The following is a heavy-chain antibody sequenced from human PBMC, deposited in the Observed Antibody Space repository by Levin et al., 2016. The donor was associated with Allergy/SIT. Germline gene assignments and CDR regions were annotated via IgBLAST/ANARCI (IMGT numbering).Heavy chain of an antibody. D-gene: IGHD5-24*01. V-gene: IGHV3-23*01. Sequence: GESLKISCAASGFTFSSYAMSWVRQAPGKGLEWVSGISGSGGSTYYADSVKGRFTISRDNSKNTLYLQMNSLRAEETAVYSCAKGSHDGYNYYFDYWGQGTLVTVSS. CDR3: AKGSHDGYNYYFDY. J-gene: IGHJ4*02. CDR1: GFTFSSYA. CDR2: ISGSGGST.